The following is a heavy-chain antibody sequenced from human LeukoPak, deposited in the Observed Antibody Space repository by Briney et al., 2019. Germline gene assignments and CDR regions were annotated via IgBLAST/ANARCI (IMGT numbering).Heavy chain of an antibody. Sequence: ASVKVSCKASGGTFSSYAISWVRQAPGQGLEWMGGIIPIFGTANYTQKFQGRVTITADESTSTAYMELSSLRSEDTAVYYCARGGPSVWLPSVWNWFDPWGQGTLVTVSS. D-gene: IGHD5-12*01. J-gene: IGHJ5*02. CDR2: IIPIFGTA. V-gene: IGHV1-69*01. CDR3: ARGGPSVWLPSVWNWFDP. CDR1: GGTFSSYA.